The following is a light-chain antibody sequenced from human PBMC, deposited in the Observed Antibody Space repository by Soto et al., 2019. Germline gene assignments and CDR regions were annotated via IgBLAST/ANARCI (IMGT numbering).Light chain of an antibody. J-gene: IGKJ4*01. CDR3: QKYDSAPLT. CDR2: ASS. CDR1: QVINNF. Sequence: DIQMTQSPSSLSASVGDRVTITCRASQVINNFLAWYQQKPGEVPKLLIYASSTLQSGVPSRFSGSGSGTFFSPTISSLQPEDVATYYCQKYDSAPLTFGGGTKVDIK. V-gene: IGKV1-27*01.